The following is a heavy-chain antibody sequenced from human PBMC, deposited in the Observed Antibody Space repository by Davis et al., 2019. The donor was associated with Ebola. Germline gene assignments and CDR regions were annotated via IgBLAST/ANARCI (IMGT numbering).Heavy chain of an antibody. Sequence: PGGSLRLSCAASGFTFSSYWMTWVRQAPGKGPEWVGNIKHDGSEQHYIDSVRGRFTISRDDAKSTLYLQMNNLRAEDTALYYCVRDRRGSYLFDYWGQGTPVTVSS. D-gene: IGHD1-26*01. V-gene: IGHV3-7*01. J-gene: IGHJ4*02. CDR2: IKHDGSEQ. CDR3: VRDRRGSYLFDY. CDR1: GFTFSSYW.